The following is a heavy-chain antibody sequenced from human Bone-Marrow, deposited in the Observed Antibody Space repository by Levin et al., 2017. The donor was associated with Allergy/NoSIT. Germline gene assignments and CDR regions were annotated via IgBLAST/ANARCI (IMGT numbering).Heavy chain of an antibody. CDR2: TYYRTKWYN. D-gene: IGHD1-7*01. CDR3: AREDPKGNYYNWVDP. Sequence: SQTLSLTCGISGDSVSSNSAAGNWIRQSPSRGLEWLGRTYYRTKWYNDYAVSVKSRISINPDTSRNPFSLQLNAVTPEDTAVYFCAREDPKGNYYNWVDPWGQGALVTVSS. J-gene: IGHJ5*01. V-gene: IGHV6-1*01. CDR1: GDSVSSNSAA.